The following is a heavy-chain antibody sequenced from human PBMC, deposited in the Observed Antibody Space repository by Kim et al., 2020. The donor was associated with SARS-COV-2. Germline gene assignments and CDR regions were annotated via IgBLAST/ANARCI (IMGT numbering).Heavy chain of an antibody. CDR3: ARDRDYSSGSEMAFDI. D-gene: IGHD3-10*01. CDR2: VIPMYGVT. V-gene: IGHV1-69*13. J-gene: IGHJ3*02. Sequence: SVKVSCKAPGGTLIKYGISWVRQAPGQGLEWMGGVIPMYGVTNYAQKLRGRVTITADGFTSDRDMELSSLRSDDTGVYYCARDRDYSSGSEMAFDIWGQGTMVTVSS. CDR1: GGTLIKYG.